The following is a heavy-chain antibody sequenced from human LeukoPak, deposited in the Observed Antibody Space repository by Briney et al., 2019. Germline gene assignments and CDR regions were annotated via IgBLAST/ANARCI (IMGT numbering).Heavy chain of an antibody. D-gene: IGHD6-19*01. CDR1: GFTFDDYA. V-gene: IGHV3-9*01. CDR2: ISWNSGCI. CDR3: AKDSSSGWS. Sequence: GGSLRLSCAASGFTFDDYAMHWVRQAPGKGLEWVSGISWNSGCIGYADSVKGRFTISRDNAKNSLYLQMNSLRAEDTALYYCAKDSSSGWSWGQGTLVTVSS. J-gene: IGHJ5*02.